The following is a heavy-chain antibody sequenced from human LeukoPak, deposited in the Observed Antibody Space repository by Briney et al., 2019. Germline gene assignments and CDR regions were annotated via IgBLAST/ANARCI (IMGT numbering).Heavy chain of an antibody. CDR2: IYYSGST. CDR3: ARVAEYSSSWYAYYYYMDV. J-gene: IGHJ6*03. V-gene: IGHV4-39*01. CDR1: GGSISSSSYY. D-gene: IGHD6-13*01. Sequence: SETLSLTCTVSGGSISSSSYYWGWIRQPPGKGLEWLGSIYYSGSTYYNPSLKSRVTISVDTSKNQFSLKLSSVTAADTAVYYCARVAEYSSSWYAYYYYMDVWGKGTTVTISS.